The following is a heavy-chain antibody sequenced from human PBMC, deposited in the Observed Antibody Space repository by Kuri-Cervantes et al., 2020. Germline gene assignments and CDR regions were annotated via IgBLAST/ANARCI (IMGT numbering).Heavy chain of an antibody. J-gene: IGHJ6*02. D-gene: IGHD3-16*01. CDR1: GYSINSGYY. Sequence: GSLRLSCAVSGYSINSGYYWGWIRQPPGKGLEWIGSIYHSGTTYFHPSLKSRVTISVDTSKNQFSLKLSSVTAADTAVYYCARGPRFYYYGMDVWGQGTTVTVSS. CDR3: ARGPRFYYYGMDV. CDR2: IYHSGTT. V-gene: IGHV4-38-2*01.